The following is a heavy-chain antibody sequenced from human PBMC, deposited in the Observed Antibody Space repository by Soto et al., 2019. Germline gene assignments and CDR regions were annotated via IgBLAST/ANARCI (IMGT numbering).Heavy chain of an antibody. CDR1: GGTSRDSSYR. CDR3: ARLCPTIFGVVIQHRRFDH. D-gene: IGHD3-3*01. V-gene: IGHV4-39*01. CDR2: IYYSGST. Sequence: TVSGGTSRDSSYRWGLNHKTPGKGLEWIGSIYYSGSTYYNPSLKSRVTISVDTSKNQFSLKLSSVTAADTAVYYCARLCPTIFGVVIQHRRFDHWGQGTLVTVSS. J-gene: IGHJ4*02.